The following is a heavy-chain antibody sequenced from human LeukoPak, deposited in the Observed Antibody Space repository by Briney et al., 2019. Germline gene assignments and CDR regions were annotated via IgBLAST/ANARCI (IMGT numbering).Heavy chain of an antibody. J-gene: IGHJ6*03. V-gene: IGHV5-51*01. D-gene: IGHD6-13*01. CDR3: ARQGAAGKYYYYYMDV. Sequence: GESLKISCQGSGYNFPIYWIGWVRQMPGQGLEWMGIIYPDDSNTIYGPSFQGQVTISADRSINTAYLEWSSLKASDTAIYYCARQGAAGKYYYYYMDVWGKGTTVTVSS. CDR2: IYPDDSNT. CDR1: GYNFPIYW.